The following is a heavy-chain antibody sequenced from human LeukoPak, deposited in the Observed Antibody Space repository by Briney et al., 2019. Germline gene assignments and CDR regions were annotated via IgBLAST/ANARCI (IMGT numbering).Heavy chain of an antibody. Sequence: PSETLSLTCTVSGYSISSGYYWGWIRQPPGKGLEWIGSIYHSGSTYYNPSLKSRITISVDTSKNQFSLKLSSVTAADTAVYYCARGGPYQKRKEKNYYYMDVWGKGTTVTVSS. CDR2: IYHSGST. J-gene: IGHJ6*03. CDR1: GYSISSGYY. CDR3: ARGGPYQKRKEKNYYYMDV. D-gene: IGHD2-2*01. V-gene: IGHV4-38-2*02.